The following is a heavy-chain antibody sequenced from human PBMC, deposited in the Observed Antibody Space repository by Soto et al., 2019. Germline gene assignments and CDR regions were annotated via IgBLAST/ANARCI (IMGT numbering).Heavy chain of an antibody. CDR2: IYYSGST. D-gene: IGHD3-22*01. Sequence: SETLSLTCTVSGGSISSNIYYWGWIRQPPGKGLERIGNIYYSGSTNYNSSLKSRVTISVDTSKNQFSLKLSSVTAADTAVYHCARRSYKYYYESSGSESNFDFWGQGTLVTVSS. CDR1: GGSISSNIYY. V-gene: IGHV4-39*01. J-gene: IGHJ4*02. CDR3: ARRSYKYYYESSGSESNFDF.